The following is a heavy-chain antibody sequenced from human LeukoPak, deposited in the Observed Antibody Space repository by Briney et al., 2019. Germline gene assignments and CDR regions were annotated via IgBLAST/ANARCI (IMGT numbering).Heavy chain of an antibody. CDR1: GGSISSSSYY. V-gene: IGHV4-39*07. J-gene: IGHJ4*02. CDR3: ARRSIARGKVDVIVFDY. D-gene: IGHD2-21*01. Sequence: SETLSLTCTVSGGSISSSSYYWGWIRQPPGKGLEWIGSIYYSGRTYYNPSLKSRVTMSVDTSKNQFSLKVRSVTAADTSVYYCARRSIARGKVDVIVFDYWGQGALVTVSS. CDR2: IYYSGRT.